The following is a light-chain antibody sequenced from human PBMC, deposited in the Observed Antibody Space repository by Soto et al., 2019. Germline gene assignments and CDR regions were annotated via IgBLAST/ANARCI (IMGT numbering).Light chain of an antibody. CDR1: QSVSSNS. V-gene: IGKV3-20*01. CDR2: GAS. J-gene: IGKJ1*01. CDR3: QQFGGSPPSCT. Sequence: ESVLTQSPGTLSLSPGERATLSCRASQSVSSNSLAWYQQKPGQAPRLLIYGASSRATGTPDRFSGSGSGTDFTLTISRLEPEDFAVYYCQQFGGSPPSCTFGQGTKVEI.